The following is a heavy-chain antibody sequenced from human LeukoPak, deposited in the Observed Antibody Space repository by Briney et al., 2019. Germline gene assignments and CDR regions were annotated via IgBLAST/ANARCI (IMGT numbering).Heavy chain of an antibody. Sequence: PGGSLRLSCAASGFTLSSYAMTWVRQAPGKGLEWVSDIGDSGATTYHADSVKGRFTISRDNSKNTLYLHMSSLRAEDTAVYFCASFHYYGSGAYYLSYWGQGTLVTVSS. J-gene: IGHJ4*02. V-gene: IGHV3-23*01. CDR1: GFTLSSYA. CDR3: ASFHYYGSGAYYLSY. D-gene: IGHD3-10*01. CDR2: IGDSGATT.